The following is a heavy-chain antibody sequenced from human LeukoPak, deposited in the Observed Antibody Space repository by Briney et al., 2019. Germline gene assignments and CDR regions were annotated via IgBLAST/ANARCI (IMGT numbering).Heavy chain of an antibody. CDR3: AKSFDYGDYPDAFDI. CDR1: GFTFSSYA. J-gene: IGHJ3*02. D-gene: IGHD4-17*01. V-gene: IGHV3-23*01. Sequence: GSLRLSCAASGFTFSSYAMSWVRQAPGKGLEWVSTISGSGGSTYYADSVKGRFTISRDNSKNTLYLQMNSLRAEDTAVYYCAKSFDYGDYPDAFDIWGQGTMVTVSS. CDR2: ISGSGGST.